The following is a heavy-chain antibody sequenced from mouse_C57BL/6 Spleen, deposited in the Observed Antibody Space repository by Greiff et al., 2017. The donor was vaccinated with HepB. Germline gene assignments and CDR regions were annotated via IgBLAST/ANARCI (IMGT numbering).Heavy chain of an antibody. D-gene: IGHD4-1*01. J-gene: IGHJ3*01. Sequence: EVKLVESGTVLARPGASVKMSCKTSGYTFTSYWMHWVKQRPGQGLEWIGAIYPGNSDTSYNQKFKGKAKLTAVTSASTAYMELSSLTNEDSAVYYCTRSGELKRAWFAYWGQGTLVTVSA. CDR2: IYPGNSDT. CDR1: GYTFTSYW. V-gene: IGHV1-5*01. CDR3: TRSGELKRAWFAY.